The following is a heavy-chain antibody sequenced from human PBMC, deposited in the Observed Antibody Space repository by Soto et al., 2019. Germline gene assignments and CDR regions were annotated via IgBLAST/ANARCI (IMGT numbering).Heavy chain of an antibody. Sequence: EVQLVESGGGLVQPGRSLRLSCAASGFTFDDYAMHWVRQAPGKGLEWVSGISWNSGSIGYADSVKGRFTISRDNAKNSLYLQMNSLRAEDTALYYCAKDGDSSGSYYYYMDVWGKGTTVTVSS. CDR3: AKDGDSSGSYYYYMDV. D-gene: IGHD6-19*01. CDR2: ISWNSGSI. V-gene: IGHV3-9*01. CDR1: GFTFDDYA. J-gene: IGHJ6*03.